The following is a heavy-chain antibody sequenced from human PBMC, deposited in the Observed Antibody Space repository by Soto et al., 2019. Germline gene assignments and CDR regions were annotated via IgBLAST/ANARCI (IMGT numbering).Heavy chain of an antibody. CDR3: ARGDSSGYSSGAFDI. J-gene: IGHJ3*02. CDR1: GFILSNYG. Sequence: QVQVVESGGGVVQPGRSLRLSCATSGFILSNYGMHRVRQAPGKGLEWVAVIWYDGTNKDYADSVKGRFTVSRDKSKNTVYVQMTSLTAEDTAVYYCARGDSSGYSSGAFDIWGQGTMVTVSS. D-gene: IGHD3-22*01. CDR2: IWYDGTNK. V-gene: IGHV3-33*01.